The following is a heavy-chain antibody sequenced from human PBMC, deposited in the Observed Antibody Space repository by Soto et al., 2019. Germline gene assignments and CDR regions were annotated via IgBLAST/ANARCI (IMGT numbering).Heavy chain of an antibody. J-gene: IGHJ4*02. CDR3: VRAAARGDD. CDR2: INTDGSSR. Sequence: EVQLVESGGDLVQPGGSLRLSCAASGFSFSGYWMHWVRQAPGKGLVWVSRINTDGSSRTYADFVKGRFTISRDNAKKTLYLQMSSLRVDDTAVYYCVRAAARGDDWGQGTLVTVSS. V-gene: IGHV3-74*01. D-gene: IGHD3-10*01. CDR1: GFSFSGYW.